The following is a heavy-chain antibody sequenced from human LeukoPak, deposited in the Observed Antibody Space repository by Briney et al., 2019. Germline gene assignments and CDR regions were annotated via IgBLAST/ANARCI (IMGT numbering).Heavy chain of an antibody. CDR1: GGSISSYY. D-gene: IGHD6-13*01. V-gene: IGHV4-59*01. J-gene: IGHJ5*02. Sequence: PSETLSLTCTVSGGSISSYYWSWIRQPPGKGLEWIGYIYYSGSTNYNPSLKSRVTISVDTSKNQFSLKLSSVTAAGTAVYYCARAVAALWFDPWGQGTLVTVSS. CDR3: ARAVAALWFDP. CDR2: IYYSGST.